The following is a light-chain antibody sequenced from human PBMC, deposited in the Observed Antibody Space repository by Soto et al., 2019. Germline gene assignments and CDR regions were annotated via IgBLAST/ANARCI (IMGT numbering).Light chain of an antibody. V-gene: IGKV3-11*01. J-gene: IGKJ4*01. Sequence: EVVLTQSLATLSLSPGDRATFSCRASQSVNNFLAWYQQKPGQTPRLLIYDASKRATGIPGRFSCSGSGTDFTLTISSLEPEDFAVYYCQQRSNWHPALSFGGGTKVEI. CDR2: DAS. CDR1: QSVNNF. CDR3: QQRSNWHPALS.